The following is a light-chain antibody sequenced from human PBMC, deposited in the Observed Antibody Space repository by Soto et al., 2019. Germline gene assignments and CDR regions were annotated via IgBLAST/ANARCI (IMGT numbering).Light chain of an antibody. CDR2: GNT. CDR1: RSNIGADYD. V-gene: IGLV1-40*01. J-gene: IGLJ3*02. CDR3: QSFDNGLSGSWV. Sequence: QSVLTQPPSVSGAPGQRVTISCTGSRSNIGADYDVHWYQQIPGTAPKLLIYGNTNRPSGVPDRFSGSKSGTSASLAITGLQAEDEAEYFCQSFDNGLSGSWVFGGGTKVTVL.